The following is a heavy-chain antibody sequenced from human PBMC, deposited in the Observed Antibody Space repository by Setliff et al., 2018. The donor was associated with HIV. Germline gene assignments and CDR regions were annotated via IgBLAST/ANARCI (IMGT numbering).Heavy chain of an antibody. Sequence: ASVKVSCKASGYNCTAYYLHWVRQAPGQGLEWMGCINPKSGGTNYAQKFQGWVSMTRDTSISTAYLDLRSLTFDETAVYYCAIPLPPDVDIDMVEVYGLHVWGQGTMVTVSS. V-gene: IGHV1-2*04. CDR1: GYNCTAYY. CDR2: INPKSGGT. CDR3: AIPLPPDVDIDMVEVYGLHV. D-gene: IGHD5-18*01. J-gene: IGHJ6*02.